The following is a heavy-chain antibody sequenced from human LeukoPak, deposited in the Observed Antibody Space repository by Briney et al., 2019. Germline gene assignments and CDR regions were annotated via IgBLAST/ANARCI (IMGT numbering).Heavy chain of an antibody. CDR2: ISGSGGST. J-gene: IGHJ4*02. CDR3: AKGVISSSGWYLNY. CDR1: GFTFSSYS. V-gene: IGHV3-23*01. D-gene: IGHD6-19*01. Sequence: GASLRLSCAASGFTFSSYSMTWVRQAPGKGLEWVSAISGSGGSTYYADSVKGRFTISRDNSRNTLYLQMNSLRAEDTAVYYCAKGVISSSGWYLNYWGQGTLVTVSS.